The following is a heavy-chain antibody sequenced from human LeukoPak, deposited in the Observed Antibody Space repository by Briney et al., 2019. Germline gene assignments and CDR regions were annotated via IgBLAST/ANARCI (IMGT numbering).Heavy chain of an antibody. CDR2: ISSSSSYI. V-gene: IGHV3-21*01. CDR1: GFTFSSYS. J-gene: IGHJ4*02. CDR3: ATGRYSSSPLDY. D-gene: IGHD6-6*01. Sequence: GSLRLSCAASGFTFSSYSMNWVRQAPGKGLEWVSSISSSSSYIYYADSVKGRFTISRDNAKNSLYLQMNSLRAEDTAVYYCATGRYSSSPLDYWGQGTLVTVSS.